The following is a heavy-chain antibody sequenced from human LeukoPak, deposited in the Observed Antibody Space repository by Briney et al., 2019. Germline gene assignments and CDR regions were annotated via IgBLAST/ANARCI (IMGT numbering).Heavy chain of an antibody. D-gene: IGHD6-13*01. CDR2: INPSVGST. CDR3: ARERDSSSWNFDY. V-gene: IGHV1-46*01. CDR1: GYTFTSDY. Sequence: VASLKVSCKASGYTFTSDYMHWVREAPGQGLEWMGIINPSVGSTSYAQKLQGRDTMTRDMSTSTVYMELRSLRSEHTAVYYCARERDSSSWNFDYWGQGPLVTVSS. J-gene: IGHJ4*02.